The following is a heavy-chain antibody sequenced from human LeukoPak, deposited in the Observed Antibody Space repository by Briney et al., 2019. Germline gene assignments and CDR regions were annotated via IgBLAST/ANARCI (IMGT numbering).Heavy chain of an antibody. CDR1: GGSISSSSYY. Sequence: PSETLSLTCTVSGGSISSSSYYWGWIRQPPGEGLEWIGSIYYSGSTYYNSSLKSRVTISVDTSKNQFSLKLSSVTAADTAVYYCARAHSGSYYYYYYYMDVWGKGTTVTVSS. CDR2: IYYSGST. D-gene: IGHD1-26*01. J-gene: IGHJ6*03. CDR3: ARAHSGSYYYYYYYMDV. V-gene: IGHV4-39*07.